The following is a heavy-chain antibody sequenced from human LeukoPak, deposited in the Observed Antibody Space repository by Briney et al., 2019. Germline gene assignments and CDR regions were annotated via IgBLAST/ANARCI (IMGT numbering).Heavy chain of an antibody. V-gene: IGHV1-2*02. CDR3: ARGLYCGGDCYSRVDYYYGMDV. Sequence: GSVNDSCKASGYTFTVYYMHWVRPAPGQGLEWMGWINPNSGGTNYAQKLQGRVTMTTDTPTSTAYMELRSLRSDDTAVYYCARGLYCGGDCYSRVDYYYGMDVWGQGTTVTVSS. CDR1: GYTFTVYY. D-gene: IGHD2-21*02. J-gene: IGHJ6*02. CDR2: INPNSGGT.